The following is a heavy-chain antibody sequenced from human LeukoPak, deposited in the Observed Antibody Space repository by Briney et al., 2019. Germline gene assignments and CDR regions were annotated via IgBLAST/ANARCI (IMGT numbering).Heavy chain of an antibody. J-gene: IGHJ6*03. CDR2: IYISGSA. D-gene: IGHD3-3*01. CDR3: AGVYDFWSGYFYYYYMDV. Sequence: SEALSLTCSVSGGSISNGSYYWSWIRQPAGKGLEWIGRIYISGSASYNPSLKSRVTFSVDTSKNQFSLKLTSVTAADTAVYYCAGVYDFWSGYFYYYYMDVWGKGTTVTVSS. CDR1: GGSISNGSYY. V-gene: IGHV4-61*02.